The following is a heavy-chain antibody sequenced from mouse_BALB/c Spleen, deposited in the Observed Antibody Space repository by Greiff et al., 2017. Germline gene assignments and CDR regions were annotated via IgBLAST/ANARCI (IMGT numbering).Heavy chain of an antibody. Sequence: EVQRVESGPGLVKPSQSLSLTCTVTGYSITSDYAWNWIRQFPGNKLEWMGYISYSGSTSYNPSLKSRISITRDTSKNQFFLQLNSVTTEDTATYYCARSDGNYLFDYWGQGTTLTVSS. CDR1: GYSITSDYA. V-gene: IGHV3-2*02. CDR2: ISYSGST. D-gene: IGHD2-1*01. CDR3: ARSDGNYLFDY. J-gene: IGHJ2*01.